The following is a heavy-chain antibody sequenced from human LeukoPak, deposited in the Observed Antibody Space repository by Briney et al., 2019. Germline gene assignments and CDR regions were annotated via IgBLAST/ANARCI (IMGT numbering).Heavy chain of an antibody. D-gene: IGHD3-16*01. CDR2: MTGSRGST. J-gene: IGHJ4*02. CDR3: ARSSTNMVLYYFDF. CDR1: GFTFKDYA. V-gene: IGHV3-23*01. Sequence: GRSLRLSCAASGFTFKDYAMGCVRQAPGRGLEWGSSMTGSRGSTYYAHSVKGRFTISRHNSKHILFLQMNSLRADDTAIYYCARSSTNMVLYYFDFWGQRALVPVSS.